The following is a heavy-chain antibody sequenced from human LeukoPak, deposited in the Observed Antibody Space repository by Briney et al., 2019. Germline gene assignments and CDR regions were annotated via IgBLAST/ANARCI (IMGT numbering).Heavy chain of an antibody. Sequence: ASVKVSCKASGYTFTGYYMHWVRQAPGQGLEWMGWINPNSGGTNYAQKFQGRVTITADKSTSTAYMELSSLRSEDTAVYYCAREGAAAGTDYWGQGTLVTVSS. CDR3: AREGAAAGTDY. V-gene: IGHV1-2*02. CDR2: INPNSGGT. CDR1: GYTFTGYY. D-gene: IGHD6-13*01. J-gene: IGHJ4*02.